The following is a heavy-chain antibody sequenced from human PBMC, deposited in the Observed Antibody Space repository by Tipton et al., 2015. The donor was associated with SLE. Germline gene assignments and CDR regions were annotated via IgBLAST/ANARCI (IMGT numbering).Heavy chain of an antibody. CDR3: ARDRKYSSGWYNDAFDI. CDR1: GGSVSSGSYY. V-gene: IGHV4-61*09. CDR2: IYTSGST. D-gene: IGHD6-19*01. Sequence: TLSLTCTVSGGSVSSGSYYWSWIRQPAGKGLEWIGYIYTSGSTNYNPSPKSRVTISVDTSKNQFSLKLSSVTAADTAVYYCARDRKYSSGWYNDAFDIWGQGTMVTVSS. J-gene: IGHJ3*02.